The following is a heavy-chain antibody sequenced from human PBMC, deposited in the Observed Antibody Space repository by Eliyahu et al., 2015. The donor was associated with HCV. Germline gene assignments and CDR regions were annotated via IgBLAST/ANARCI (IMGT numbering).Heavy chain of an antibody. D-gene: IGHD4-23*01. J-gene: IGHJ4*02. CDR2: ISSSSSTI. V-gene: IGHV3-48*02. CDR1: GFTFSKYS. CDR3: ARDRDYGGNPSIDY. Sequence: EVQLVESGGXLVQPGGSLRLSCVVSGFTFSKYSMNWVRQAPGKGLEWVSYISSSSSTIYYADSVKGRFTISRDNAKNSLYLQMNSLRDEDTAVYYCARDRDYGGNPSIDYWGQGTLVTVSS.